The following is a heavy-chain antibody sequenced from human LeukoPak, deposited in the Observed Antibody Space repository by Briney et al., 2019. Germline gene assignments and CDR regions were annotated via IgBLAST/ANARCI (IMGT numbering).Heavy chain of an antibody. Sequence: PGGSLRLSCAGSGFTFDDYGMSWVRQAPGKGLEWVSYISSSSSTIYYADSVKGRFTISRDNAKNSLYLQMNSLRDEDTAVYYCARPQGVATITPDYWGQGTLVTVSS. D-gene: IGHD5-12*01. V-gene: IGHV3-48*02. CDR1: GFTFDDYG. CDR2: ISSSSSTI. CDR3: ARPQGVATITPDY. J-gene: IGHJ4*02.